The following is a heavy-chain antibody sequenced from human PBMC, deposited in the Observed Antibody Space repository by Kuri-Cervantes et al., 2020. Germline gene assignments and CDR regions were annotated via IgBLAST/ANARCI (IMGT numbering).Heavy chain of an antibody. CDR1: GFTFSSYS. D-gene: IGHD2-21*02. CDR2: ISHDGGNE. CDR3: AKEALAYCGGDCYSPLDY. J-gene: IGHJ4*02. Sequence: GGSLRLSCAASGFTFSSYSMNWVRQAPGKGPEWVAVISHDGGNEYYIDSVKGRFTISRDNSKNTLYLQMNSLRAEDTAVYYCAKEALAYCGGDCYSPLDYWGQGTLVTVSS. V-gene: IGHV3-30*18.